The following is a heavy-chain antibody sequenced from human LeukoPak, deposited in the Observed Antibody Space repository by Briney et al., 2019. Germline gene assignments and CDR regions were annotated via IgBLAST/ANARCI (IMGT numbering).Heavy chain of an antibody. V-gene: IGHV1-69*13. CDR1: GGTFSSYA. J-gene: IGHJ6*03. Sequence: SVKVSCKASGGTFSSYAISWVRQAPGQGLEWMGGIIPIFGTANYAQKFQGRVTITADESTSTAYMELSSLRSEDTAVYYCVITTDYYYYMDVWGKGTTVTVSS. CDR2: IIPIFGTA. D-gene: IGHD4-11*01. CDR3: VITTDYYYYMDV.